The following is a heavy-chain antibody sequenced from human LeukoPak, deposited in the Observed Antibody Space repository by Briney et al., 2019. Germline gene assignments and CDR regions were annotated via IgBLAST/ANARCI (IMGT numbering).Heavy chain of an antibody. Sequence: SETLSLTCAVYGGSFSGYYWSWIRQPPGKGLEWIGYIYYSGSTNYNPSLKSRVTISVDTSKNQFSLKLSSVTAADTAVYYCARQRYDSSGYYSLVLFDYWGQGTLVTVSS. V-gene: IGHV4-59*08. CDR2: IYYSGST. CDR1: GGSFSGYY. CDR3: ARQRYDSSGYYSLVLFDY. D-gene: IGHD3-22*01. J-gene: IGHJ4*02.